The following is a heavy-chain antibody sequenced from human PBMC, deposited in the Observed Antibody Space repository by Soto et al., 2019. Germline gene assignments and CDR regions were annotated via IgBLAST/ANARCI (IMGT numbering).Heavy chain of an antibody. D-gene: IGHD2-2*01. CDR1: GYTFTRYY. J-gene: IGHJ4*02. CDR3: ASGLGDCSSTICYFGYSDY. V-gene: IGHV1-46*03. Sequence: QVQLVQSGAEVKKPGASVKVSCKASGYTFTRYYMQWVRQAPGQGLDGMGIINPSGGSTSFAQKFQGRVTMTRDTSTSTVYMELSSLRSEDTAVYYCASGLGDCSSTICYFGYSDYWGQGNLVTVSS. CDR2: INPSGGST.